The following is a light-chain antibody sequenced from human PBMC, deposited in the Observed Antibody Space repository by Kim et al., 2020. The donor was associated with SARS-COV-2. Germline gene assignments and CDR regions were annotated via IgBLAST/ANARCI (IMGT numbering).Light chain of an antibody. CDR3: QSYDSSLSGSV. V-gene: IGLV1-40*01. CDR1: SSNIGAGYD. J-gene: IGLJ2*01. Sequence: QRFTISCTGSSSNIGAGYDVHWYQQLPGTAPKLLIYGNSNRPSGVPDRFSGSKSGTSASLAITGLQAEDEADYYCQSYDSSLSGSVFGGGTQLTVL. CDR2: GNS.